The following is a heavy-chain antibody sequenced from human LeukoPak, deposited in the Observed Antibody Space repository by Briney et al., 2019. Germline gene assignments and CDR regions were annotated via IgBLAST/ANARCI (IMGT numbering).Heavy chain of an antibody. J-gene: IGHJ4*02. CDR1: GISVSSNY. D-gene: IGHD3-16*02. V-gene: IGHV3-66*01. CDR2: IYVDGST. Sequence: PGGSLRLSCAASGISVSSNYMSWVRQAPGKGLQWVSVIYVDGSTYYADSVKGRITISRDNSRNTLYLQMNSLRAEDTAVYYCARDLAPSPPTGLYDSWGQGALGTVSA. CDR3: ARDLAPSPPTGLYDS.